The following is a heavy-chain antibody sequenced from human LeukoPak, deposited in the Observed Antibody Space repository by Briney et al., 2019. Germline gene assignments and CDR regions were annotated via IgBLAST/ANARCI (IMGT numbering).Heavy chain of an antibody. CDR1: GGSISSYY. D-gene: IGHD3-22*01. J-gene: IGHJ4*02. CDR3: ARVFDSSGPIDY. V-gene: IGHV4-59*01. CDR2: IYYSGST. Sequence: PSETLSLTCTVSGGSISSYYWSWIRQPPGKGLEWIGYIYYSGSTNYNPFLKSRVTISVDTSKKQFSLKLSSVTAADTAVYYCARVFDSSGPIDYWGQGTLVTVSS.